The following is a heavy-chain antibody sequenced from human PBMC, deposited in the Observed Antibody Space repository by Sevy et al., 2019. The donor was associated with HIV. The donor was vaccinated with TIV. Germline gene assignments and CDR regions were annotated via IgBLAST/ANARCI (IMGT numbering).Heavy chain of an antibody. J-gene: IGHJ5*02. V-gene: IGHV2-5*02. CDR1: GFSLSTSGVG. CDR3: ERSDYGDYVKWFDP. Sequence: SGPTLVNPTQTLTLTCTFSGFSLSTSGVGVGWIRQPPGKALEWLALIYWDDDKRYSPSLKRRLTISKDTSKNQVVLTITNMDPVDTATYYCERSDYGDYVKWFDPWGQGTLVTVSS. D-gene: IGHD4-17*01. CDR2: IYWDDDK.